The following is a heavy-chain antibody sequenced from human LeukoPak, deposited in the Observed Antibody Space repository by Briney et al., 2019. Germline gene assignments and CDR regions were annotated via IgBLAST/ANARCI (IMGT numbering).Heavy chain of an antibody. V-gene: IGHV4-31*03. J-gene: IGHJ6*02. Sequence: SETLSLTCTVSGGSISSGGYYWSWIRQHPRKGLEWIGYIYYSGSTYHNPSLKSRVTISVDTSKNQFSLKLSSVTAADTAVYYCARDVVVAANPAGYYYYGMDVWGQGTTVTVSS. CDR2: IYYSGST. CDR3: ARDVVVAANPAGYYYYGMDV. CDR1: GGSISSGGYY. D-gene: IGHD2-15*01.